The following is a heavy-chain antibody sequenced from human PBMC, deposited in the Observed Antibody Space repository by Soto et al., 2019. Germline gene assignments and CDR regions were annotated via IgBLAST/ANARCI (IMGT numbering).Heavy chain of an antibody. CDR3: GKMGHPVDV. Sequence: QVQLVESGGGVVQPGRSLRLSCAASGSTFSSYGMHWVRQAPGKGLEWVAVISYDGSKKYYADSVKGRFTISRDNSKNTLYLQMNSLRAEDTAVYYCGKMGHPVDVWGQGTTVTVSS. CDR2: ISYDGSKK. CDR1: GSTFSSYG. J-gene: IGHJ6*02. V-gene: IGHV3-30*18.